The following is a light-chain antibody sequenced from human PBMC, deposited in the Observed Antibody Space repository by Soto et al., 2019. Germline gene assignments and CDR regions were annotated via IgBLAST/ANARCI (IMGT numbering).Light chain of an antibody. Sequence: EIVLTQSPGTLSLSPGERATLSCRASQGVSSYLAWYQQKPGQAPRLLIYGASSRATGIPDRFSGSGSGTDFIFTISRLEPEDFAVYYCQQYGSSPFTFGPGTKVDIK. V-gene: IGKV3-20*01. J-gene: IGKJ3*01. CDR2: GAS. CDR3: QQYGSSPFT. CDR1: QGVSSY.